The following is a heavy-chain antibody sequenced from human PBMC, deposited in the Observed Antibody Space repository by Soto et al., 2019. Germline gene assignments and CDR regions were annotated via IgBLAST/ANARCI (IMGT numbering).Heavy chain of an antibody. CDR2: ISAYNGNT. V-gene: IGHV1-18*01. Sequence: GASVKVSCKASGDTFTSYGISWVRQAPGQGLEWMGWISAYNGNTNYAQKLQGRVTMTTDTSTSTAYMELRSLRSDDTAVYYCARDFEAFLWFGELLAYWGQGTLVTVSS. CDR3: ARDFEAFLWFGELLAY. CDR1: GDTFTSYG. D-gene: IGHD3-10*01. J-gene: IGHJ4*02.